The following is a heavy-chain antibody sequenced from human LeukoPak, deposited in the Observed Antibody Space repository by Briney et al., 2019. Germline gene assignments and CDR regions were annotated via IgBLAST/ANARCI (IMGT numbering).Heavy chain of an antibody. CDR2: LNPGDSDT. CDR3: ARQWIQLWPIDAFDI. V-gene: IGHV5-51*01. CDR1: GYNFASRW. D-gene: IGHD5-18*01. Sequence: GESLQISCKGSGYNFASRWIGWVRQMPGKGLQWLGILNPGDSDTRYSPSFQGQVTISIDKSSDTAYLQWNTLQASDTAIYYCARQWIQLWPIDAFDIWGQGTLVTVSS. J-gene: IGHJ3*02.